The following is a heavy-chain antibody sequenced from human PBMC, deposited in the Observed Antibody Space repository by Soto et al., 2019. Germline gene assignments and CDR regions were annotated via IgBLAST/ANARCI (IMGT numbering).Heavy chain of an antibody. J-gene: IGHJ5*02. CDR1: GFTFSSYS. CDR3: AREEWLPTSFDP. D-gene: IGHD5-12*01. Sequence: EVQLVESGGGLVQPGGSLRLSCAASGFTFSSYSMNWVRQAPGKGLEWVSYISSSSSTIYYADSVKGRFTISRDNAKNSLYRQVNRLRGEDTGVYYCAREEWLPTSFDPWGQGTLVTVSS. V-gene: IGHV3-48*01. CDR2: ISSSSSTI.